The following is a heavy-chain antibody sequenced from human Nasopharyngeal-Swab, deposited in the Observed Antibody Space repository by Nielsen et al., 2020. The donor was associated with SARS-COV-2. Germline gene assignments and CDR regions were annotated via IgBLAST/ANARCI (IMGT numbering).Heavy chain of an antibody. CDR3: ARDQDSSSYFDY. J-gene: IGHJ4*02. CDR1: GFTFSSYG. D-gene: IGHD6-6*01. Sequence: GESLKISCAASGFTFSSYGMHWVRQAPGEGLEWVAVISYDGSNKYYADSVKGRFTISRDNSKNTLYLQMNSLRAEDTAVYYCARDQDSSSYFDYWGQGTLVTVSS. V-gene: IGHV3-30*03. CDR2: ISYDGSNK.